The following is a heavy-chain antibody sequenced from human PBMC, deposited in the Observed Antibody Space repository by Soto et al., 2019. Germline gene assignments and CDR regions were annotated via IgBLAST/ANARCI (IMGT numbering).Heavy chain of an antibody. CDR3: ARAPILVGETMNENYFDY. Sequence: SGKVSGEGSGGTFRKAIISWVRQAPGQGPGCMGGIIPVFGTANYAQKFQGRVTIIADESRNTAYMELTSLRSEDTAVYYCARAPILVGETMNENYFDYWGQGTQVTVSS. D-gene: IGHD3-22*01. CDR2: IIPVFGTA. V-gene: IGHV1-69*01. J-gene: IGHJ4*02. CDR1: GGTFRKAI.